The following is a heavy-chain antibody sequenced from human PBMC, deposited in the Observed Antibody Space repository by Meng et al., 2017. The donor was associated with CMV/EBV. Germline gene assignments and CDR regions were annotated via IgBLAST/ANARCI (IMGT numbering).Heavy chain of an antibody. J-gene: IGHJ6*02. D-gene: IGHD3-9*01. V-gene: IGHV4-39*07. CDR2: VYFGAST. CDR3: ARAAYYYILTGYYSHEYYGMDV. CDR1: GDSIGTSGYY. Sequence: GSLRLSCTVSGDSIGTSGYYWVWIRQPPGQGLEWIGSVYFGASTYYNPSFEGQVTISADKSIGAAYLQWTSLKASDTAIYYCARAAYYYILTGYYSHEYYGMDVWGQGTTVTVSS.